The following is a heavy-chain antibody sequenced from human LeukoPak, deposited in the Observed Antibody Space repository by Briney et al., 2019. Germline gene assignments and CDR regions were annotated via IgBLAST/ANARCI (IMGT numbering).Heavy chain of an antibody. CDR1: RFTFNNYT. V-gene: IGHV3-30*04. CDR2: ISYDGSDK. J-gene: IGHJ4*02. D-gene: IGHD6-19*01. CDR3: ARQWLVHG. Sequence: PGGSLRLSCTASRFTFNNYTMHWVRQAPGKGLEWVAVISYDGSDKYYADSVKGRFTISRDNSKNTQYLQMHSLRAEDTAVYYCARQWLVHGWGQGTLVTVSS.